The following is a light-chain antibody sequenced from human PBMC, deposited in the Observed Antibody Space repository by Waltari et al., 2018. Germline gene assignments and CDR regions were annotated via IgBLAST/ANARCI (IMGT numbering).Light chain of an antibody. CDR1: SSDVGGYHL. J-gene: IGLJ3*02. CDR3: CSYAGSSTLV. Sequence: QSALTQPASVSGSPGQSIPLSCTGTSSDVGGYHLVSWYQQHPGKAPKLMIYEGSKRPSGVSNRFSGSKSGNTASLTISGLQAEDEADYYCCSYAGSSTLVFGGGTKLTVL. V-gene: IGLV2-23*01. CDR2: EGS.